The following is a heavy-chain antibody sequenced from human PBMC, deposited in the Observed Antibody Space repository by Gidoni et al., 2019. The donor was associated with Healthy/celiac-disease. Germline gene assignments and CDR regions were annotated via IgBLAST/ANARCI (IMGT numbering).Heavy chain of an antibody. Sequence: QVQLVQSGAEVKKPGSSVKVSCKASGGTFSSYAISWVRQAPGQGLEWMGGIIPIFGTANYAQKFQGRVTITADESTGTAYMELSSLRSEDTAVYYCARDRIAARPYYYYGMDVWGKGTTVTVSS. V-gene: IGHV1-69*01. CDR3: ARDRIAARPYYYYGMDV. J-gene: IGHJ6*04. D-gene: IGHD6-6*01. CDR2: IIPIFGTA. CDR1: GGTFSSYA.